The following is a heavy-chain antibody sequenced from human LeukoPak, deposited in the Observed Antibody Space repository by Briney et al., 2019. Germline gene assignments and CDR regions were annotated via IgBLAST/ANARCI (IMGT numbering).Heavy chain of an antibody. CDR3: ARDRAAAGYDY. J-gene: IGHJ4*02. CDR1: GFTFSSYE. V-gene: IGHV3-48*03. CDR2: ISSSGSTI. Sequence: GGSLRLSCAASGFTFSSYEMNWVRQAPGKGLEWVSYISSSGSTIYYADSVKGRFTISRDNAKNSLYLQMNSLRAEGTAVYYCARDRAAAGYDYWGQGTLVTVSS. D-gene: IGHD6-13*01.